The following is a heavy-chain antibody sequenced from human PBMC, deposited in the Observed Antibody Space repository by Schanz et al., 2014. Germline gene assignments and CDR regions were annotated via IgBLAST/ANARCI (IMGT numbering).Heavy chain of an antibody. CDR2: VSPYSGDT. V-gene: IGHV1-2*04. CDR3: ARENTAVAGMPRVMDV. CDR1: GYRFIGYY. D-gene: IGHD6-19*01. J-gene: IGHJ6*02. Sequence: QVLLVQSGAEVKKPGASVKVSCKASGYRFIGYYVHWVRQAPGQGLEWMGRVSPYSGDTNYAQMFQGWVTMTTDTLISTAYMELSRLTSDETAVFFCARENTAVAGMPRVMDVWGQGTTVTVTS.